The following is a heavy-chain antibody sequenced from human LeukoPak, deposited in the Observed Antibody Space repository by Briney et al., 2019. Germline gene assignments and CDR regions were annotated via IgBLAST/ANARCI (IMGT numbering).Heavy chain of an antibody. CDR1: GFTFSSYG. D-gene: IGHD2-2*01. CDR2: ISDDGSNK. V-gene: IGHV3-30*18. Sequence: GRSLRLSCAASGFTFSSYGMHWVRQAPGKGLEWVAVISDDGSNKYHADSVKGRFTISRDNSKNTLYLEMNSLRAEDTAVYYCAKSPYVGCCSSISCRFDYWGQGTLVTVSS. CDR3: AKSPYVGCCSSISCRFDY. J-gene: IGHJ4*02.